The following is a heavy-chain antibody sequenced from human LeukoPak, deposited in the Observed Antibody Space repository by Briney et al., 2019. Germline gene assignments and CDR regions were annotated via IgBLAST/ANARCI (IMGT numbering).Heavy chain of an antibody. J-gene: IGHJ5*02. D-gene: IGHD6-6*01. Sequence: KPSETLSFTGAGYGGSFSGYYWSWIRQPPGKGLEWIGEINHSGSTNYNPSLKSRVTISVDTSKNQFSLKLSSVTAADTAVYYCARGGVVAARLGWFDPWGQGTLVTVSS. CDR1: GGSFSGYY. V-gene: IGHV4-34*01. CDR3: ARGGVVAARLGWFDP. CDR2: INHSGST.